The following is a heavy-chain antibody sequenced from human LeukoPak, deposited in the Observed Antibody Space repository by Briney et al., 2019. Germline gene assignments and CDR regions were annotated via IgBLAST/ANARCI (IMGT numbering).Heavy chain of an antibody. J-gene: IGHJ4*02. CDR1: GYTFTDYY. Sequence: ASVKVSCKASGYTFTDYYMHWVRQAPGQGLEWLGWINPNSGGTNYAQKFQGRVTMTRDTSISTAYMELSRLRSDDTAVYYCAREYYDSSAYNQEAIDYWGQGTLVSVSS. D-gene: IGHD3-22*01. CDR2: INPNSGGT. V-gene: IGHV1-2*02. CDR3: AREYYDSSAYNQEAIDY.